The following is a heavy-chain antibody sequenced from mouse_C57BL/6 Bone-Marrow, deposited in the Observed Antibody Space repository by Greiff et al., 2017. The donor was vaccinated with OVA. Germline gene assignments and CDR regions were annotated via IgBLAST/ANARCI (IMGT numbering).Heavy chain of an antibody. J-gene: IGHJ4*01. CDR1: GFNIKDDY. CDR2: IDPENGDT. CDR3: NTAFESRKYAMDY. Sequence: EVQLQQSGAELVKPGASVKLSCTASGFNIKDDYMHWVKQRTEQGLEWIGRIDPENGDTEYASKFQGKATITADTSSNTAYLQLSSLTSEDTAVYYGNTAFESRKYAMDYWGQGTSVTVSS. D-gene: IGHD1-1*01. V-gene: IGHV14-4*01.